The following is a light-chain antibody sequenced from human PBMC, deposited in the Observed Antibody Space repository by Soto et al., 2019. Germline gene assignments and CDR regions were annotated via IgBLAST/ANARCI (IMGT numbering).Light chain of an antibody. CDR3: QHRSNWPRSIT. Sequence: EIVFTQYPATLSLSPGERCTLSCMGIQSVSSYFAWYQQKPFQAPRLLIYYASNSATGIPARSSGSGSGTDFTLTTRTLDPQDFAVYSCQHRSNWPRSITVGQVTRLEIK. V-gene: IGKV3-11*01. CDR2: YAS. CDR1: QSVSSY. J-gene: IGKJ5*01.